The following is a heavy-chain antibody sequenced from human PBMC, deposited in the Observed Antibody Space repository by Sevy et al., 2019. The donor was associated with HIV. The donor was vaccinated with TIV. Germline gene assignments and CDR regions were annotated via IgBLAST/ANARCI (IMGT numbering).Heavy chain of an antibody. CDR2: IYYSGST. Sequence: SETLSLTCTVSGGSISSYYWSWIRQPPGKGLEWIGYIYYSGSTNYNPSLKSRVTISVDTSKNQFSLKLSSVTAADTAVYYCASYNDYGGNSLFDYWGQGTLVTVSS. CDR1: GGSISSYY. CDR3: ASYNDYGGNSLFDY. J-gene: IGHJ4*02. D-gene: IGHD4-17*01. V-gene: IGHV4-59*08.